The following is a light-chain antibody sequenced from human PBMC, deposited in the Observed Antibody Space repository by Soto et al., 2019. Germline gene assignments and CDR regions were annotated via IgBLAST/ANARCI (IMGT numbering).Light chain of an antibody. CDR1: QGISSY. V-gene: IGKV1-16*02. Sequence: DIQMTQSPSSLSASVGDRVTISCRASQGISSYLAWFQQKPGQAPKSLIYAASTLQSGVPSHFSGSGSGTDFTLNISSLQPEDFATYYCQQYNSFPPTFGGGTKVEI. CDR3: QQYNSFPPT. J-gene: IGKJ4*01. CDR2: AAS.